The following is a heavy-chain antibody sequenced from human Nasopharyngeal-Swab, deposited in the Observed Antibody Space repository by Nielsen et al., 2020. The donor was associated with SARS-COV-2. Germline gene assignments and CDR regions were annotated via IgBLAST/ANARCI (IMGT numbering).Heavy chain of an antibody. D-gene: IGHD3-10*01. Sequence: WVRQAPGQGLEWMGGIIPIFGTANYAQKFQGRVTITADESTSTAYMELSSLRSEDTAVYYCARSPFLVYGSPKGWFDPWGQGTLVTVSS. V-gene: IGHV1-69*01. CDR3: ARSPFLVYGSPKGWFDP. CDR2: IIPIFGTA. J-gene: IGHJ5*02.